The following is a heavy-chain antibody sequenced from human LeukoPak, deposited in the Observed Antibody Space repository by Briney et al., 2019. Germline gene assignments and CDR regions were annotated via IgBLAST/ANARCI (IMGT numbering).Heavy chain of an antibody. CDR2: IYSSGST. CDR3: ARGNRRDGYNLEY. D-gene: IGHD5-24*01. J-gene: IGHJ4*02. V-gene: IGHV4-4*09. Sequence: PSGTLSLTCTVSGASIGSYFWSWIRQPPGKGLEWIGYIYSSGSTNYNPSLKSRVTISVDTSKKQFYLNVSSVTAADTAVYYCARGNRRDGYNLEYWGQGTLVTVSS. CDR1: GASIGSYF.